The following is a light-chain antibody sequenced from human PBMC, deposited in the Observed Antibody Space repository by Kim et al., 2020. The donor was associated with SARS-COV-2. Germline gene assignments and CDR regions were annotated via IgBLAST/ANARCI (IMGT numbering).Light chain of an antibody. CDR1: QSVNTN. J-gene: IGKJ2*01. CDR2: SAS. CDR3: QQYNNWLPYT. Sequence: VSPGDRATLPCRASQSVNTNLAWYQQKPGQAPRLLVYSASTRATGIPARFSGTGSGTEFALTISSLQSEDSAVYYCQQYNNWLPYTFGQGTKLEI. V-gene: IGKV3-15*01.